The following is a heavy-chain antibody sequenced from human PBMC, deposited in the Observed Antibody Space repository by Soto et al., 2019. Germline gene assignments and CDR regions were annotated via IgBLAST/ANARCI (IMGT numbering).Heavy chain of an antibody. D-gene: IGHD4-17*01. V-gene: IGHV1-18*01. Sequence: QAQLVQSGAEVKEPGASVKVSCKASGYSFTTSGITWVRQAPGQGLEWMGWISTYNGNTNYAQNLQDRVTLTTDTSTSPAYMELRSLRSDDTAVYYCARRLYGDYDYWGQGTLVTVSS. J-gene: IGHJ4*02. CDR3: ARRLYGDYDY. CDR1: GYSFTTSG. CDR2: ISTYNGNT.